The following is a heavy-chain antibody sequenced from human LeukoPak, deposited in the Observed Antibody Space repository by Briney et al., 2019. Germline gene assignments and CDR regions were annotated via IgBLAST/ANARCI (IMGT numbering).Heavy chain of an antibody. Sequence: SQTLSLTCAISGDSVSSNSAAWNWIRQSPSRGLEWLGRTYYRSKWYNDYAVSVKSRITINPGTSKNQFSLQLNSVTPEDTAVYYCAREVGSGSYYNMDQHYYYGMDVWGKGTTVTVSS. D-gene: IGHD3-10*01. CDR3: AREVGSGSYYNMDQHYYYGMDV. CDR1: GDSVSSNSAA. CDR2: TYYRSKWYN. V-gene: IGHV6-1*01. J-gene: IGHJ6*04.